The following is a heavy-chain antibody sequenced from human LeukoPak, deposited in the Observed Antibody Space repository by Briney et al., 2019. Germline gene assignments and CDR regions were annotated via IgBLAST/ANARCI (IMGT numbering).Heavy chain of an antibody. V-gene: IGHV4-61*01. CDR2: IYYSGST. Sequence: SETLSLTCTVSGGSISSSSYYWGWIRQPPGKGLEWIGYIYYSGSTNYNPSLKSRVTISVDTSKNQFSLKLSSVTAADTAVYYCARDLRVRGVRNGMDVWGQGTTVTVSS. J-gene: IGHJ6*02. CDR3: ARDLRVRGVRNGMDV. CDR1: GGSISSSSYY. D-gene: IGHD3-10*01.